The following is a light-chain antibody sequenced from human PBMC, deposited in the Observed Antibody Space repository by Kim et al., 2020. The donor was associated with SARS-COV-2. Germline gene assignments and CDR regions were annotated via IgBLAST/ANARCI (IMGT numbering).Light chain of an antibody. V-gene: IGKV3-20*01. CDR2: GAS. J-gene: IGKJ5*01. CDR3: QRDGGS. Sequence: LSLSPGERATLSCRAGQSVPNNKVAWYQQKPGQAPRLRIHGASRRATGIPDRFSGSGSGTDFTLSIDRLESDDFAVYYCQRDGGSFGQGTRLEIK. CDR1: QSVPNNK.